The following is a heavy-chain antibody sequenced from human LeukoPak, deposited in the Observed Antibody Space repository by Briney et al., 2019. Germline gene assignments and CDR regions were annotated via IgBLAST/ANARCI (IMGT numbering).Heavy chain of an antibody. CDR2: IIPIFGTA. CDR1: GGTFSSYA. D-gene: IGHD3-3*01. CDR3: ARGHYDSNWFDP. J-gene: IGHJ5*02. Sequence: GASVKVSCKASGGTFSSYAISWVRQAPGQGLEWMGGIIPIFGTANYAQKFQGRVTITADESTSPAYMELSSLRSEDTAVYYCARGHYDSNWFDPWGQGTLVTVSS. V-gene: IGHV1-69*13.